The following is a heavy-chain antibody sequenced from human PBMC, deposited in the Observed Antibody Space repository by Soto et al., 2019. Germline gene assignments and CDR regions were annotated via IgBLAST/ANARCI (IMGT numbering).Heavy chain of an antibody. Sequence: QVQLVQSGAEVKKPGASMKVSCKASGYTFISYALHWVRQAPGQRLEWMGWITAGNGNTKYSQKFQGRVTITRDTSASTAYMELSSLRSEDTAVYYCAREVAAAGIHFDYWGQGTLVTVSS. V-gene: IGHV1-3*01. D-gene: IGHD6-13*01. CDR2: ITAGNGNT. CDR1: GYTFISYA. CDR3: AREVAAAGIHFDY. J-gene: IGHJ4*02.